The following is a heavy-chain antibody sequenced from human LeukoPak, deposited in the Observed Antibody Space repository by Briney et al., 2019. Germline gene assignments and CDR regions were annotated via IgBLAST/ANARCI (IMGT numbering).Heavy chain of an antibody. J-gene: IGHJ3*02. D-gene: IGHD3-22*01. Sequence: PSETLSLTCAVSGGSISSGGYSWSWIRQPPGKGLEWIGYIYRSGSTYYNPSLKSRVTISVDRSKNQFSLKLSSVTAADTAVYYCARSGYGPNDAFDIWGQGTMVTVSS. V-gene: IGHV4-30-2*01. CDR1: GGSISSGGYS. CDR2: IYRSGST. CDR3: ARSGYGPNDAFDI.